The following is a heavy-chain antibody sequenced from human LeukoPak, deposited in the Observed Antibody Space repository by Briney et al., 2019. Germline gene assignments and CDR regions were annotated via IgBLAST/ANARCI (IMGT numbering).Heavy chain of an antibody. CDR3: AADPGGSGYDLSQRFDY. CDR1: GYTSTGYY. V-gene: IGHV1-2*02. D-gene: IGHD5-12*01. Sequence: VASVKVSCKASGYTSTGYYMHWVRQAPGQGLEWMGWINPNSGGTNYAQKFQGRVTMTRDTSISTAYMELSRLRSDDTAVYYCAADPGGSGYDLSQRFDYWGQGTLVTVSS. CDR2: INPNSGGT. J-gene: IGHJ4*02.